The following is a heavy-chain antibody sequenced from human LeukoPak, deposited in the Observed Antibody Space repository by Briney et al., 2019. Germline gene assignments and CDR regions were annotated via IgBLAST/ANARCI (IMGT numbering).Heavy chain of an antibody. CDR3: ARAGYSGSYYRGY. V-gene: IGHV4-34*01. D-gene: IGHD1-26*01. J-gene: IGHJ4*02. Sequence: SETLSLTCAVYGGSFSGYYWSWIRQPPGKGLEWIGEINHSGSTNYNPSLKSRVTISVDTSKNQFSLKLSSVTAADTAVYYCARAGYSGSYYRGYWGQGTLVTVSS. CDR2: INHSGST. CDR1: GGSFSGYY.